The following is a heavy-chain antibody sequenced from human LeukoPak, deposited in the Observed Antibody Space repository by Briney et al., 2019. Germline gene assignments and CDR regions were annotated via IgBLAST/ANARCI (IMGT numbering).Heavy chain of an antibody. CDR2: MYYSGST. V-gene: IGHV4-39*07. J-gene: IGHJ4*02. CDR3: ARGAPSEVEMATRTPFDY. D-gene: IGHD5-24*01. Sequence: PSETLSLTCTVSGGSLSSSSYYWGWIRQPPGKWLEWVGSMYYSGSTYYNPSLKSRVTISVDTSKNQFSLKLSSVPAADTAVYYCARGAPSEVEMATRTPFDYWGQETLVTVSS. CDR1: GGSLSSSSYY.